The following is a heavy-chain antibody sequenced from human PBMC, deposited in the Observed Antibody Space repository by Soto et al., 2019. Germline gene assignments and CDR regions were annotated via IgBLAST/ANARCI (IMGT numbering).Heavy chain of an antibody. CDR1: GFTFSSSW. D-gene: IGHD5-18*01. CDR3: ARDRGYSCFDY. CDR2: IKEDGSEK. Sequence: PRLSCAASGFTFSSSWMNWVRQAPGKGLEWVAGIKEDGSEKYYVDFVKGRFTISRDNVENSLYLQMNSLRGEDTAVYFCARDRGYSCFDYWGLGTLVTAPQ. V-gene: IGHV3-7*01. J-gene: IGHJ4*02.